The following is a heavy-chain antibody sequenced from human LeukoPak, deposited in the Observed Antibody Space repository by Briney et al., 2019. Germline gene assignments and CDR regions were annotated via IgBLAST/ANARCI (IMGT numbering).Heavy chain of an antibody. D-gene: IGHD6-19*01. CDR1: GGSFSGYY. CDR2: INHSGST. V-gene: IGHV4-34*01. J-gene: IGHJ6*02. CDR3: ARGRYSSGWDQYYYYYYGMDV. Sequence: SETLSLTCAVYGGSFSGYYWSWIRQPPGKGLEWIGEINHSGSTNYNPPLKSRVTISVDTSKNQFSLKLSSVTAADTAVYYCARGRYSSGWDQYYYYYYGMDVWGQGTTVTVSS.